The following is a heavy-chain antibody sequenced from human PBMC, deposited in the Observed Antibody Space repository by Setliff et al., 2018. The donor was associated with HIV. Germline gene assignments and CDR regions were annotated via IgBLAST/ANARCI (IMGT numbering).Heavy chain of an antibody. CDR3: ATADFPPPSYIWESYRSGAFDI. CDR2: LSPSGTT. J-gene: IGHJ3*02. V-gene: IGHV4-34*01. Sequence: PSETLSLTCTVYGGSFSNYYTNWIRQPPGKGLEWIGELSPSGTTRSNPSLKSRVTISVDTSKNQFSLNLSSVTAADTAVYYCATADFPPPSYIWESYRSGAFDIWGQGTMVTVSS. D-gene: IGHD3-16*02. CDR1: GGSFSNYY.